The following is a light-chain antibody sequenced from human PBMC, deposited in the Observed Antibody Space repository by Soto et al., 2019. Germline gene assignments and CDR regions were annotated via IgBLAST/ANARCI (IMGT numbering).Light chain of an antibody. CDR3: QQYNNWPPYT. CDR2: GAS. J-gene: IGKJ2*01. Sequence: EIVMTQSPATLSVFAGERATLSCRASQSVSSKLAWYQQKPGQAPRLLIYGASTMSTGIPARFSGSGSGIEFTLTISSLQSEDFAVYYCQQYNNWPPYTFGQGTKLEIK. CDR1: QSVSSK. V-gene: IGKV3-15*01.